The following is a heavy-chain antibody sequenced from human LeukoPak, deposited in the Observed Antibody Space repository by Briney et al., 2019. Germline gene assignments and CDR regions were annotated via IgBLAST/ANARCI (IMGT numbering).Heavy chain of an antibody. D-gene: IGHD3-22*01. CDR2: ISSSSSTI. CDR1: GFTFSSYS. CDR3: ARDDSSGYTDY. V-gene: IGHV3-48*01. J-gene: IGHJ4*02. Sequence: PGGSLRLPCAASGFTFSSYSMNWVRQAPGKGLEWVSYISSSSSTIYYADSVKGRFTISRDNSKNTVYLQMSSLRAEDTAVYYCARDDSSGYTDYWGQGTLVTVSS.